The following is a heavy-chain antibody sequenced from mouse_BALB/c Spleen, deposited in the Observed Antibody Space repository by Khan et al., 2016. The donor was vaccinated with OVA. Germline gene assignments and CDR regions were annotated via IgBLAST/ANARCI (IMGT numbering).Heavy chain of an antibody. CDR1: GCDFSRYW. J-gene: IGHJ3*01. CDR2: INPDSSTI. D-gene: IGHD1-1*01. CDR3: ARLGYYGWFAY. Sequence: EVKLLESGGGLVQPGGSLKLSCAASGCDFSRYWMSWVRQASGKGLEWIGEINPDSSTINYTPSLKDKFIISRDNAKNTLYLHMSKVRSEDTALYYCARLGYYGWFAYWGQGTLVTVSA. V-gene: IGHV4-1*02.